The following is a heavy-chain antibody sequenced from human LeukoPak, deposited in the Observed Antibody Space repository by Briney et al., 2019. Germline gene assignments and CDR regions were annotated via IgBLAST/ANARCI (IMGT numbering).Heavy chain of an antibody. CDR2: ISSSSSYI. Sequence: GGSLRLSCAASGFTFSNYHMNWVRQAPGKGLEWVSSISSSSSYIYYADSVKGRFTISRDNAKNSLYLQMNSLRAEDTAVYYCARDGDYDILTGYYTSHLPFDYWGQGTLVTVSS. CDR1: GFTFSNYH. CDR3: ARDGDYDILTGYYTSHLPFDY. J-gene: IGHJ4*02. V-gene: IGHV3-21*01. D-gene: IGHD3-9*01.